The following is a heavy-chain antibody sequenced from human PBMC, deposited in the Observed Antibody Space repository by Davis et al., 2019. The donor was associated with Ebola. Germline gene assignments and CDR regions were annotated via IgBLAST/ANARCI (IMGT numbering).Heavy chain of an antibody. CDR1: GFTFSSYA. V-gene: IGHV3-23*01. Sequence: PGGSLRLSCAASGFTFSSYAMSWVRQAPGKGLEWVAAISGSGGSTYYADSVKGRFTISRDNSKNTLYLQMNSLRAEDTAVYYCAKAQAIQLWLLFYFDYWGQGTLVTVSS. D-gene: IGHD5-18*01. J-gene: IGHJ4*02. CDR3: AKAQAIQLWLLFYFDY. CDR2: ISGSGGST.